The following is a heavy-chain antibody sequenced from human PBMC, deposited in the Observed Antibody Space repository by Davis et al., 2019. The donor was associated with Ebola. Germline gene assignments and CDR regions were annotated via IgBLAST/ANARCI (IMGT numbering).Heavy chain of an antibody. CDR1: GGSFSGHY. CDR3: ARVGRWELPLDY. D-gene: IGHD1-26*01. J-gene: IGHJ4*02. CDR2: INHSGST. Sequence: MPLETLSLTCAVNGGSFSGHYWSWIRQPPGKGLEWIGEINHSGSTTYNPSLQSRVTISVDRSKNQFSLSLNSVTAADTAVYYCARVGRWELPLDYWGQGTLVTVSS. V-gene: IGHV4-34*01.